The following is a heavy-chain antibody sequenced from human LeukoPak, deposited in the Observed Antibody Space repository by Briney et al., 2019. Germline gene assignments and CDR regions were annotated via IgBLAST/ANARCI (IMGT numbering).Heavy chain of an antibody. CDR2: INPNSGGT. CDR3: ARHSGYYGYYFDY. D-gene: IGHD3-22*01. CDR1: GCTFTGYY. Sequence: ASVKVSCKASGCTFTGYYMHWVRQAPGQGLEWMGWINPNSGGTNYAQKFQGRVTMTRDTSISTAYMELSRLRSDDTAVYYCARHSGYYGYYFDYWGQGTLVTVSS. J-gene: IGHJ4*02. V-gene: IGHV1-2*02.